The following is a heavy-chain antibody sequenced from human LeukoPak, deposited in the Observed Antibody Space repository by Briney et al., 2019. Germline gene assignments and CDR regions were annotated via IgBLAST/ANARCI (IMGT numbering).Heavy chain of an antibody. CDR1: GYTFTSDY. CDR2: INPSSGST. J-gene: IGHJ4*02. V-gene: IGHV1-46*01. D-gene: IGHD3-16*01. CDR3: ARSWGKTNMMTSGEVIVREFDY. Sequence: GASVKVSCKASGYTFTSDYINWVRQAPGQGLEWMGIINPSSGSTTYAEKFQGRVSMTRDTSTSTVYMELSRLKSDDTAVYYCARSWGKTNMMTSGEVIVREFDYWGQGTLVTASS.